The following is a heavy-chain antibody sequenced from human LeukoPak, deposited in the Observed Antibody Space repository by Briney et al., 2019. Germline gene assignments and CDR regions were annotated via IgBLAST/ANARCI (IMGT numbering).Heavy chain of an antibody. Sequence: GSLRLSCAASGFTFSSYAMSWVRQAPGKGVEWVSAISGSGGSTYYSDSVKGRFTISRDNSKNTLYLQMNSLRAEDTAVYYCAKLKYSSSWYYFDYWGQGTLVTVSS. D-gene: IGHD6-13*01. V-gene: IGHV3-23*01. CDR3: AKLKYSSSWYYFDY. J-gene: IGHJ4*02. CDR1: GFTFSSYA. CDR2: ISGSGGST.